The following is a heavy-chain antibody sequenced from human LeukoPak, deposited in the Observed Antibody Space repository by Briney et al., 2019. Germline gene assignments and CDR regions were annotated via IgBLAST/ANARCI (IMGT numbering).Heavy chain of an antibody. Sequence: ASVKVSCKASGYTFTSYGISWVRQAPGQGLEWMGWINPYNGNTNYAQNLQGRVTMTTDTSTNTAYMELRSPRSDDTAVYYCARLRVVPAAVDNYYYYYGLDVWGKGTTVTVSS. CDR1: GYTFTSYG. V-gene: IGHV1-18*04. D-gene: IGHD2-2*01. CDR3: ARLRVVPAAVDNYYYYYGLDV. J-gene: IGHJ6*04. CDR2: INPYNGNT.